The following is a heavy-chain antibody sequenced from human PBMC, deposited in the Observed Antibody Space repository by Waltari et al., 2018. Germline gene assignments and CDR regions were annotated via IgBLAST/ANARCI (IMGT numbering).Heavy chain of an antibody. CDR2: IIPIFGTA. Sequence: QVQLVQSGAEVTKPGPSVKVSCKASGGTVSSYAISWVRQSTGPGLEWMGGIIPIFGTANYAQKFQGRVTITTDESTSTAYMELSSLRSENTAVYYCARGSYYDFWSGYRFGAFDIWGQGTMVTVSS. CDR1: GGTVSSYA. D-gene: IGHD3-3*01. J-gene: IGHJ3*02. V-gene: IGHV1-69*05. CDR3: ARGSYYDFWSGYRFGAFDI.